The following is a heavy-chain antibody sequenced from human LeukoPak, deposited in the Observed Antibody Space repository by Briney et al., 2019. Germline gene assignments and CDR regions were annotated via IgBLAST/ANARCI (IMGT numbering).Heavy chain of an antibody. J-gene: IGHJ4*02. CDR1: GGSISSYY. D-gene: IGHD6-6*01. CDR3: ARAVRSSSPEYLFDY. CDR2: IYYSGST. V-gene: IGHV4-59*01. Sequence: PSETLSLTCTVSGGSISSYYWSWIRQPPGKGLEWIGYIYYSGSTNYNPSLKSRVTISVDTSKNQFSLKLSSVTAADTAVYYCARAVRSSSPEYLFDYWGQGTLVTVSS.